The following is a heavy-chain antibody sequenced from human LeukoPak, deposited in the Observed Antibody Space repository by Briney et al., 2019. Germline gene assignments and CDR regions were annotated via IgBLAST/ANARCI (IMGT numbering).Heavy chain of an antibody. Sequence: GGSLRLSCAVSGFTFSSYSMNWVRQAPGKGLEWVSSISSSSSYIYYADSVKGRFTISRDNAKNSLYLQMNSLRAEDTAVYYCARVYDDFWNGYTRDYYYYMDVWGKGTTVTVSS. CDR3: ARVYDDFWNGYTRDYYYYMDV. CDR2: ISSSSSYI. CDR1: GFTFSSYS. D-gene: IGHD3-3*01. V-gene: IGHV3-21*01. J-gene: IGHJ6*03.